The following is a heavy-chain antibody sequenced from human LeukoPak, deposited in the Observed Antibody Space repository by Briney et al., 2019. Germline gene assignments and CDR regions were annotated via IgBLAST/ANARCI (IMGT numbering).Heavy chain of an antibody. Sequence: KTSETLSLTCTVSGGSISSYYWSWIRQPPGKGLEWIGYIYYSGSTNYNPSLKSRVTISVDTSKNQFSLKLSSVTAADTAVYYCARWANRGMGIDYWGQGTLVTGSS. D-gene: IGHD4/OR15-4a*01. V-gene: IGHV4-59*01. J-gene: IGHJ4*02. CDR3: ARWANRGMGIDY. CDR2: IYYSGST. CDR1: GGSISSYY.